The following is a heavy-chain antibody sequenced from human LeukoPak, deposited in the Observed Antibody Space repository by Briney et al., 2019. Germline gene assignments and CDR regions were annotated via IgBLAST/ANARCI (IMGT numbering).Heavy chain of an antibody. V-gene: IGHV3-23*01. D-gene: IGHD6-13*01. J-gene: IGHJ5*02. Sequence: GGSLRLSCAASGFTFSSYAMSWVRQAPGKGLEWVSAISGNGGYTYYADSVKGRFTISRDNSKNMLYLQMNSLRAEDTAVYYCAKDPYSSAWFSRDWFDPWGQGTLVTVSS. CDR1: GFTFSSYA. CDR2: ISGNGGYT. CDR3: AKDPYSSAWFSRDWFDP.